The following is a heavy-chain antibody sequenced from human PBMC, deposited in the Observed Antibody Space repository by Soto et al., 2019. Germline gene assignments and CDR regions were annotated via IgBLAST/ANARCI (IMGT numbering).Heavy chain of an antibody. J-gene: IGHJ4*02. V-gene: IGHV5-51*01. D-gene: IGHD2-15*01. CDR1: GYTFTTSW. CDR3: VRQGEYCSGDNCYTDF. Sequence: EVQLVQSGAEVKKSGQSLKISCRASGYTFTTSWIAWVRQMPGRGLEWMGFIYPGDSDTRYNPSFQGQVTISADKSINTAYLQWSSLKASESATSYCVRQGEYCSGDNCYTDFWGQGTLVSVSA. CDR2: IYPGDSDT.